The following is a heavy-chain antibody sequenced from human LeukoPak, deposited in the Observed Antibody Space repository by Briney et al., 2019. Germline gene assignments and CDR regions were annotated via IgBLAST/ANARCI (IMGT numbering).Heavy chain of an antibody. Sequence: PGGSLRLSCAASGFTFDDYAMHWVRQAPGKGLEWVSGISWNSGSIGYADSVKGRFTISRDNAKNSLYLQMNSLRAEDTALYYCARDLHYGSGSPISARGMDVWGQGTTVTVSS. CDR3: ARDLHYGSGSPISARGMDV. V-gene: IGHV3-9*01. D-gene: IGHD3-10*01. CDR1: GFTFDDYA. J-gene: IGHJ6*02. CDR2: ISWNSGSI.